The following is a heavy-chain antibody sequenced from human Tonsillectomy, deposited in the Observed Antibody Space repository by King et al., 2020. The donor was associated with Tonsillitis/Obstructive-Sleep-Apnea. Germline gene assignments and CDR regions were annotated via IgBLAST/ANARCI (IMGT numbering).Heavy chain of an antibody. Sequence: VQLVESGGGLVQPGGSLRLSCAASGFTVSSNYMSWVRQAPGKGLEWVSVIYIGGSTYYADSVKGRFTISRDNSKNTLYLQMNSLRAEDTAVHYCARAGGYCSSTSCRNWFDPWGQGTLVTVSS. J-gene: IGHJ5*02. D-gene: IGHD2-2*01. V-gene: IGHV3-66*01. CDR2: IYIGGST. CDR3: ARAGGYCSSTSCRNWFDP. CDR1: GFTVSSNY.